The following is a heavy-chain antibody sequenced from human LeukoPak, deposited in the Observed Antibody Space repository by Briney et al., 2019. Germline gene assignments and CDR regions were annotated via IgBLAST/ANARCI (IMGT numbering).Heavy chain of an antibody. J-gene: IGHJ4*02. CDR3: ARAGTVVGADFDY. Sequence: SETLSLTCTVSGGSINSYYWSWIRQPAGKGLEWIGRIYTSGSTNYNPSLKSRVTMSVDTSKNQFSLKLESVTAADTAAYYCARAGTVVGADFDYWGQGTLVSVSS. CDR2: IYTSGST. D-gene: IGHD1-26*01. CDR1: GGSINSYY. V-gene: IGHV4-4*07.